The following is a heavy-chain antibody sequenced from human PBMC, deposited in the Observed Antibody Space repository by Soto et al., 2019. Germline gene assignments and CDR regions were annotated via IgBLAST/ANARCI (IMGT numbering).Heavy chain of an antibody. V-gene: IGHV4-59*01. Sequence: SETLSLTCTVSGGSISSYYWSWIRQPPGKGLEWIGYIYYSGSTNYNPSLKSRVTISVDTSKNQFSLKLSSVTAADTAVYYCARGAISYDSAPYDYWGQGTLVTVSS. CDR2: IYYSGST. J-gene: IGHJ4*02. CDR3: ARGAISYDSAPYDY. CDR1: GGSISSYY. D-gene: IGHD3-22*01.